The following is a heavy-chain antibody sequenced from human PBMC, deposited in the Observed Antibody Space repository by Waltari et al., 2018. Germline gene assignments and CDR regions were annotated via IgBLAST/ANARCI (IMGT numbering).Heavy chain of an antibody. CDR3: ARGSRRWLQLVFDY. CDR2: MNPNSGNT. V-gene: IGHV1-8*01. D-gene: IGHD5-12*01. Sequence: QVQLVQSGAEVKTPGASVKVSCKASGYTFTSYDIKWVRTATGQGLEGMGWMNPNSGNTGYAQKFQGRVTMTRNTSISTAYMELSSLRSEDTAVYYCARGSRRWLQLVFDYWGQGTLVTVSS. CDR1: GYTFTSYD. J-gene: IGHJ4*02.